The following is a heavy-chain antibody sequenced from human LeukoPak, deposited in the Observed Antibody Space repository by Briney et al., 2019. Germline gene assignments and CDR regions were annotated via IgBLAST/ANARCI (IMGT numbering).Heavy chain of an antibody. J-gene: IGHJ4*02. D-gene: IGHD6-19*01. CDR3: ARDKSGWS. Sequence: SETLSLTCAVSGYSISSGYYWGWIRQPSGKGLEWIGSIYHSGSTYYNPSLKSRVTISVDTSKNQFSLKLTSGTAADTAVYYCARDKSGWSWGQGTLVTVSS. CDR1: GYSISSGYY. V-gene: IGHV4-38-2*02. CDR2: IYHSGST.